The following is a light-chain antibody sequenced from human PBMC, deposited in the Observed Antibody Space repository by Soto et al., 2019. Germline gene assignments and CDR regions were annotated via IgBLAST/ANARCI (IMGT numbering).Light chain of an antibody. CDR2: DVS. Sequence: QSALTQPRSVSGSPAQSVTISCTGTSSDVGGYNYVSWYQHHPGKAPKVMIYDVSKWPSGVPDRFSGSKSGNTASLTISGLQAEDEADYYCCSYAGSFYVFGTGTKVTVL. V-gene: IGLV2-11*01. CDR3: CSYAGSFYV. J-gene: IGLJ1*01. CDR1: SSDVGGYNY.